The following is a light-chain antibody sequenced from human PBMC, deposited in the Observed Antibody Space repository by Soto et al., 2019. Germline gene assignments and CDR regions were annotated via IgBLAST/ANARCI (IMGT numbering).Light chain of an antibody. CDR1: PTISTW. V-gene: IGKV1-5*01. J-gene: IGKJ1*01. Sequence: DIQVTQSPPTLSASVGDRVTITCRASPTISTWMAWYQQKPGKAPKLLVYDASTLQSGVASRFSGSGSGTEFTLTISRLEPEDFAVYFCQVYGSSSKTFGQGTKVDIK. CDR3: QVYGSSSKT. CDR2: DAS.